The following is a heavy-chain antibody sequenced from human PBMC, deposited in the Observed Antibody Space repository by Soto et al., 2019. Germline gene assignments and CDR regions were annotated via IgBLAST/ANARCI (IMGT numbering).Heavy chain of an antibody. J-gene: IGHJ4*02. CDR3: AKGGGGSDYFDY. Sequence: GGSLRLSCAASGFTFDGYAMHWVRQAPGKGLEWVSLISGYGGSTYYADSVKGRFTISRDNSKNSLYLQMNSLRTEDYALYCCAKGGGGSDYFDYWGQGTMVTVSS. D-gene: IGHD1-26*01. CDR1: GFTFDGYA. V-gene: IGHV3-43*02. CDR2: ISGYGGST.